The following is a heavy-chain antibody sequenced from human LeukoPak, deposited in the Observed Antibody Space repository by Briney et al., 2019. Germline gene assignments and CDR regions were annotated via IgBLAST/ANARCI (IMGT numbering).Heavy chain of an antibody. J-gene: IGHJ2*01. CDR1: GGSISSADYY. D-gene: IGHD3-10*01. Sequence: SQTLSLTCTVSGGSISSADYYWTWIRQHPGKGLEWIGPIYYSGSTYYNPSLKSRVIISVDTSKNQFSLNLSSVTAADTAVYYCARDLRGQGHHDHWYFDLWGRGTLVTVSS. V-gene: IGHV4-31*03. CDR3: ARDLRGQGHHDHWYFDL. CDR2: IYYSGST.